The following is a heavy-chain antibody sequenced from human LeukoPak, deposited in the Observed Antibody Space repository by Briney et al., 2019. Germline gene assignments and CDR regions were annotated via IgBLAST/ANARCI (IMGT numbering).Heavy chain of an antibody. V-gene: IGHV3-48*04. Sequence: GGSLRLSCAASGFTFSSYSMNWVRQAPGKGLEWVSYSSSSSSTIYYADSVKGRFTISRDNAENSLYLQMTSLRAEDTAVYYXXXXALAHGDYFVYWGQGTLVTVSS. D-gene: IGHD1-26*01. CDR2: SSSSSSTI. CDR3: XXXALAHGDYFVY. J-gene: IGHJ4*02. CDR1: GFTFSSYS.